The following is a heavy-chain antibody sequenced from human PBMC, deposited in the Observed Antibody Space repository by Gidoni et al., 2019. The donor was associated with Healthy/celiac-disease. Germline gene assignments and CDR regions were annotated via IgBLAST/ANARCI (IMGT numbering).Heavy chain of an antibody. CDR2: IIPIFGTA. Sequence: QVQLVQSGAEVKQPGSSVNVSCKASGGTFRIYAISWLRQAPGQGLEWMGGIIPIFGTANYAQKFEGRVTITADESTSTAYMELSSLRSEDTAVYYCARDIDYYYGMDVWGQGTTVTVSS. V-gene: IGHV1-69*01. CDR3: ARDIDYYYGMDV. D-gene: IGHD2-15*01. CDR1: GGTFRIYA. J-gene: IGHJ6*02.